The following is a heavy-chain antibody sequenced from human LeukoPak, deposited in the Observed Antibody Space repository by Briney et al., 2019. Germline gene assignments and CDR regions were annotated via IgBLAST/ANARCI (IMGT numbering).Heavy chain of an antibody. CDR1: GFTSSSYA. Sequence: GASLRLSCAASGFTSSSYAMSWVRQAPGKGLEWVSAISGSGGSTYYADSVKGRFTISRDNSKNTLYLQMNSLRAEDTAVYYCAKDYSWNYVVHYWGQGTLVTVSS. J-gene: IGHJ4*02. V-gene: IGHV3-23*01. D-gene: IGHD1-7*01. CDR2: ISGSGGST. CDR3: AKDYSWNYVVHY.